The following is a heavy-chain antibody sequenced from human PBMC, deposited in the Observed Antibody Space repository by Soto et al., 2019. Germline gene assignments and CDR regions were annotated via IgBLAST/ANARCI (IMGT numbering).Heavy chain of an antibody. D-gene: IGHD2-8*01. CDR3: ARRGYYAIYAFDI. J-gene: IGHJ3*02. CDR2: IYYSGKT. CDR1: GGSISNSRDY. V-gene: IGHV4-39*01. Sequence: SETLSLTCTVSGGSISNSRDYWGWIRQPPGKGLEWIATIYYSGKTYYNPSLKSRVTISVDTSKNQFSLKLSSVTAADTAVYYSARRGYYAIYAFDIWGQGTMVTVSS.